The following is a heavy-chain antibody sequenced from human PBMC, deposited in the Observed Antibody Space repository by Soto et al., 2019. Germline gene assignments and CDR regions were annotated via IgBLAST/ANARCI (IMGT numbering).Heavy chain of an antibody. J-gene: IGHJ4*02. CDR3: ARVSTLYGPVLSD. CDR1: GGAISGSNW. Sequence: SETLSLTCAVSGGAISGSNWWSWVRQPPGKGLEWIAEIQHSGSTNYNPSLKGRVTISVDRSKNQFSLNLSSVTAADTAVYYCARVSTLYGPVLSDWGQGSLVTVSS. CDR2: IQHSGST. D-gene: IGHD1-1*01. V-gene: IGHV4-4*02.